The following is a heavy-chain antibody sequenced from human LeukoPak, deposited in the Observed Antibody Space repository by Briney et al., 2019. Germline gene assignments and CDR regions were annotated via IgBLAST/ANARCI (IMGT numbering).Heavy chain of an antibody. V-gene: IGHV3-74*01. CDR3: VRGSSGTTVVLFDY. Sequence: GGSLRLSCAASGFTFSSFWMHWVRHARGEGPVWVSRISSDGSSKNYADSVKGRFTSSRDNAKNTLYLQMNSLRAEDTAVYYYVRGSSGTTVVLFDYWGQGTLVTVSS. D-gene: IGHD1-7*01. CDR2: ISSDGSSK. CDR1: GFTFSSFW. J-gene: IGHJ4*02.